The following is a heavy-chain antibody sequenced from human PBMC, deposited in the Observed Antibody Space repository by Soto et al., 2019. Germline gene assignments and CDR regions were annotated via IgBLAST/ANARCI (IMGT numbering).Heavy chain of an antibody. V-gene: IGHV4-4*02. CDR3: ARGPFLLRFLEWSFDY. D-gene: IGHD3-3*01. J-gene: IGHJ4*02. CDR2: IYHSGST. CDR1: GGSISSSNW. Sequence: SETLSLTCAVSGGSISSSNWWSWVRQPPGKGLEWIGEIYHSGSTNYNPSLKSRVTISVDKSKKQFSLKLSSVTAADTAVYYCARGPFLLRFLEWSFDYWGQGTMVTVYS.